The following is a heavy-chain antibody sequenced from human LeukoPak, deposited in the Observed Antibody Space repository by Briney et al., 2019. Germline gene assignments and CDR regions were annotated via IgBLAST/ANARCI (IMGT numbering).Heavy chain of an antibody. Sequence: GASVKVSCKASGYTFTSYGISWVRQAPGQGLEWMGWISAYNGNTNYAQKLQGRVTMTRDTSISTAYMELSRLRSDDTAVYYCARGYASGSYSDYWGQGTLVTVSS. V-gene: IGHV1-18*01. J-gene: IGHJ4*02. CDR2: ISAYNGNT. D-gene: IGHD3-10*01. CDR1: GYTFTSYG. CDR3: ARGYASGSYSDY.